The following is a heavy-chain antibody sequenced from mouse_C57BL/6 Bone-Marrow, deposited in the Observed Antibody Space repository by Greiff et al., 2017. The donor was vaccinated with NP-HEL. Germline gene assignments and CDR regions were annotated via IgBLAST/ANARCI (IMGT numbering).Heavy chain of an antibody. CDR2: IYPGSGST. J-gene: IGHJ4*01. D-gene: IGHD2-5*01. CDR3: ARSYSNPYYAMDY. Sequence: QVQLQQSGAELVKPGASVKMSCKASGYTFTSYWITWVKQRPGQGLEWIGDIYPGSGSTNYNEKFKSKATLTVDTSSSTAYMQLSSLTSEDSAVYYCARSYSNPYYAMDYWGQGTSVTVSS. V-gene: IGHV1-55*01. CDR1: GYTFTSYW.